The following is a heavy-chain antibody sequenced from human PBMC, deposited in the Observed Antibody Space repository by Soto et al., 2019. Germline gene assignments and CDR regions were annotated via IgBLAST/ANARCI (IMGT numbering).Heavy chain of an antibody. V-gene: IGHV3-33*01. Sequence: GGSLRLSCEASGFRFSRHSTDAMHWVRQAPGKGLEWVAVIWSDGVNEYYRDSVKGRFTISRGNAENTIYLQMTSLRAEDTAVYFCVRELLFLGELSPTARFDHWGQGTLVTVSS. D-gene: IGHD3-16*02. CDR3: VRELLFLGELSPTARFDH. CDR2: IWSDGVNE. CDR1: GFRFSRHSTDA. J-gene: IGHJ4*02.